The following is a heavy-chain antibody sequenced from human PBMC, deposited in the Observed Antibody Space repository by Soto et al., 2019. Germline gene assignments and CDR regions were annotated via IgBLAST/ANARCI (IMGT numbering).Heavy chain of an antibody. CDR3: ARDSTMSGSGSPSPRGFSYYYYGMDV. V-gene: IGHV3-30-3*01. Sequence: QVQLVESGGGVVQPGRSLRLSCAASGLTFSSYAMHWVRQAPGKGLERVAVISYDGSNKDYADSVKGRFTISIDNSKNTLSLQMNSLRAEDTAVYYWARDSTMSGSGSPSPRGFSYYYYGMDVWGQGTTVTVSS. CDR1: GLTFSSYA. D-gene: IGHD1-26*01. J-gene: IGHJ6*02. CDR2: ISYDGSNK.